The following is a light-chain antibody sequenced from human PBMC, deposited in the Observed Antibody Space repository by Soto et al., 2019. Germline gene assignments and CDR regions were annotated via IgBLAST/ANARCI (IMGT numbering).Light chain of an antibody. V-gene: IGLV1-40*01. CDR3: QSYDSRLSVV. J-gene: IGLJ2*01. CDR1: SSNIGAGYD. Sequence: QSVLTQPPSVSGAPGQRVTISCTGSSSNIGAGYDVHWYQQLPGTAPKLLMYGNSNRPSGVPDRFSGSKSGTSASLAITKIQAEAEADYYCQSYDSRLSVVFGGGTKLTVL. CDR2: GNS.